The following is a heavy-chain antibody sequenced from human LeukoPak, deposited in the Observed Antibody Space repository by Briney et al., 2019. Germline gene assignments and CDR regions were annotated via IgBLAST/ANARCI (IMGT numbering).Heavy chain of an antibody. D-gene: IGHD1-7*01. Sequence: PGGSLRPSCAASGFSFSSYTMNWVRQAPGKGLEWVSHITKSGSTIYHADSVKGRFTISRDNAKNSLYLQMNSLRDEDTAVYYCARGINYAFDIWGQGTMVTVSS. J-gene: IGHJ3*02. CDR1: GFSFSSYT. CDR3: ARGINYAFDI. V-gene: IGHV3-48*02. CDR2: ITKSGSTI.